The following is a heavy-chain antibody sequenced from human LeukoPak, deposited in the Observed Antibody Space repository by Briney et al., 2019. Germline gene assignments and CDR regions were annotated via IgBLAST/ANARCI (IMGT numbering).Heavy chain of an antibody. CDR3: ARERGYSYGVFDY. J-gene: IGHJ4*02. CDR2: ISYEGSNK. CDR1: GFTFSSYG. V-gene: IGHV3-30*03. Sequence: GGSLRLSCAASGFTFSSYGMHWVRQAPGKGLEGVAVISYEGSNKYYADSVKGRFTISRDNSKNTLYLQMNSLRAEDTAVYYCARERGYSYGVFDYWGQGTLVTVSS. D-gene: IGHD5-18*01.